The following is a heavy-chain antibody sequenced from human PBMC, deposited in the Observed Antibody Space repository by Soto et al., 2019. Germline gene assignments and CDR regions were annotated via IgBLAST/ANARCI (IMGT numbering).Heavy chain of an antibody. CDR2: VDDSGST. CDR3: ERRPRLWGGKMGHDYYYGMDV. J-gene: IGHJ6*02. D-gene: IGHD5-18*01. V-gene: IGHV4-39*01. CDR1: GGSGGNGGYH. Sequence: SETMFVTRTVSGGSGGNGGYHWSWIRQNPGKGLVRIGNVDDSGSTYYNPSLKRRVTISVDTAKNPFSLKLNSVTAADTAVYYCERRPRLWGGKMGHDYYYGMDVWGQGTTVTVSS.